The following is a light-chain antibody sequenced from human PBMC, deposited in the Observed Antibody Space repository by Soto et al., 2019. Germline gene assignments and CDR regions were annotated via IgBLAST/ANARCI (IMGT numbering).Light chain of an antibody. CDR1: QSVSSN. Sequence: EIVMTQSPATLSVSPGERATLSCRASQSVSSNLAWYRQKPGQAPRLLIYGASTRATGITARFSGSGSGTEFTLTNSSLQSEDFAVYYCQQYNNWPTWTFGQGTKVGIK. V-gene: IGKV3-15*01. CDR3: QQYNNWPTWT. J-gene: IGKJ1*01. CDR2: GAS.